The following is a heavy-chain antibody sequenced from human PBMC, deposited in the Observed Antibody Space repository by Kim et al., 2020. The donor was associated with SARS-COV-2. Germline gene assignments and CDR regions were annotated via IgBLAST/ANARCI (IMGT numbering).Heavy chain of an antibody. J-gene: IGHJ4*02. CDR2: ISDSGGST. Sequence: GGSLRLSCAASGFTFNYFAMGWVRQAPGRGLEWVSAISDSGGSTYYADPVKGRFTISRDNSKNTLYLQMNSLRAEDTAVYYCAKDARRTSGWYYFDYWGQGVRVTVSS. V-gene: IGHV3-23*01. CDR3: AKDARRTSGWYYFDY. CDR1: GFTFNYFA. D-gene: IGHD6-19*01.